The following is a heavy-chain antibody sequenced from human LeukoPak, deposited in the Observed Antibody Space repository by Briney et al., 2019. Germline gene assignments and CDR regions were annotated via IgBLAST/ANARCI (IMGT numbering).Heavy chain of an antibody. CDR1: GGSMSSYY. D-gene: IGHD2-2*01. CDR2: IYYSGTT. Sequence: PSETLSLTCTVSGGSMSSYYWSWIRQPSGKGLEWIGYIYYSGTTNYNPSLKSRVTISVDTSQNQFSLKLRSVTAADTAVYYCARDQRSASCYDFWGQGTLVTVSS. V-gene: IGHV4-59*01. CDR3: ARDQRSASCYDF. J-gene: IGHJ4*02.